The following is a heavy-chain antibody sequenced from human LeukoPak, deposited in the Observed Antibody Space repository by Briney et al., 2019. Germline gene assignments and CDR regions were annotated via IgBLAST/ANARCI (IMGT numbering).Heavy chain of an antibody. V-gene: IGHV3-21*01. J-gene: IGHJ4*02. CDR1: GFTFSRYS. Sequence: GGSLRLSCAASGFTFSRYSMNWVRQAPGKGLEWVSSISTSSIYIYYADSMKGRFTISRDNAKNSLYLQMNSLRAEDTAVYYCARVGSYEFDYWGQGTLVTVSS. D-gene: IGHD1-26*01. CDR2: ISTSSIYI. CDR3: ARVGSYEFDY.